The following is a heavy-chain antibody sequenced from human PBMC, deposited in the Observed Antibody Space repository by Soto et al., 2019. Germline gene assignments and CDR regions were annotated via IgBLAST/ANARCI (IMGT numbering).Heavy chain of an antibody. CDR3: GWGGAPFDYPGS. V-gene: IGHV1-69*02. CDR1: GGTFSSYT. D-gene: IGHD3-9*01. CDR2: IIPILGIA. J-gene: IGHJ4*02. Sequence: QVQLVQSGAEVKKPGSSVKVSCKASGGTFSSYTISWVRQAPGQGLEWMGRIIPILGIANYAQKFQGRGTITADKCTSTACLELSSLNSGDTAGYYCGWGGAPFDYPGSWGQGTLVTVSS.